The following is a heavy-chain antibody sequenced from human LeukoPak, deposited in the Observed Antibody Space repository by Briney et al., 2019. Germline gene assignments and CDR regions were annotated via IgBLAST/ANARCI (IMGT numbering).Heavy chain of an antibody. CDR3: ARGGGMWELLSYFDY. CDR1: GYTFTSYY. Sequence: ASVKVSCKASGYTFTSYYVHWVRQAPGQGLEWMGWISAYNGNTNYAQKLQGRVTMTTDTSTSTAYMELRSLRSDDTAVYYCARGGGMWELLSYFDYWGQGTLVTVSS. J-gene: IGHJ4*02. D-gene: IGHD1-26*01. V-gene: IGHV1-18*04. CDR2: ISAYNGNT.